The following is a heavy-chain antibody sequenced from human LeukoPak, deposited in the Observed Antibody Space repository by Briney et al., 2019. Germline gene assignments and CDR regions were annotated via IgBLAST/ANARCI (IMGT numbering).Heavy chain of an antibody. Sequence: PGGSLRLPCAASDFTFSNYAMTWFRQAPGKGLEWVSSIGASGDGTFNADSVKGRFTISRDNSKNTLYLQMSSLRADDTAVYYCAKGPVGYTYGPSPLNYWGQGTLVTVSS. CDR2: IGASGDGT. CDR3: AKGPVGYTYGPSPLNY. D-gene: IGHD5-18*01. V-gene: IGHV3-23*01. CDR1: DFTFSNYA. J-gene: IGHJ4*02.